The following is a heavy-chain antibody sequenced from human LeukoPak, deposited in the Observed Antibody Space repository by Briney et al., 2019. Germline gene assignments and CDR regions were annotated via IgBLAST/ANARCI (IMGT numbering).Heavy chain of an antibody. J-gene: IGHJ4*02. CDR1: GFTFSSYW. CDR2: INSDGSST. Sequence: GGSLRLSCAASGFTFSSYWMHWVRQAPGKGLVWVSRINSDGSSTSYADSVKGRFTISRDNAKNTLYLQMNSLRAEDTAVYYCARDDTDYYDSSGYYYWGQGTLVTVSS. CDR3: ARDDTDYYDSSGYYY. V-gene: IGHV3-74*01. D-gene: IGHD3-22*01.